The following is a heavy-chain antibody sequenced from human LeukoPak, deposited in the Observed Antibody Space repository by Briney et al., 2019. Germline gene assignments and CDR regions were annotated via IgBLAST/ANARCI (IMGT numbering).Heavy chain of an antibody. J-gene: IGHJ6*03. Sequence: GGSLRLSCEASGFTLRNYYMNWVRQMPGKGLEWMGIIYPGDSDTRYSPSFQGQVTISADKSISTAYLQWSSLKASDTAMYYCARHVDYFYYMDVWGKGATVTISS. CDR2: IYPGDSDT. CDR1: GFTLRNYY. CDR3: ARHVDYFYYMDV. V-gene: IGHV5-51*01.